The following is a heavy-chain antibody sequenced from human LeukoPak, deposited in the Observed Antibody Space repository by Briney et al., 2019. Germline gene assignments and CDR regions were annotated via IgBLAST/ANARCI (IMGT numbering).Heavy chain of an antibody. Sequence: GGSPRLSCAASGFTFSSYWMSWVRQAPGKGLEWVANIKQDGSEKYYVDSVKGRFTISRDNAKNSLYLQTNSLRAEDTAVYYCARDFYDSSGYYFTPRDAFDIWGQGTMVTVSS. CDR2: IKQDGSEK. D-gene: IGHD3-22*01. V-gene: IGHV3-7*01. CDR1: GFTFSSYW. CDR3: ARDFYDSSGYYFTPRDAFDI. J-gene: IGHJ3*02.